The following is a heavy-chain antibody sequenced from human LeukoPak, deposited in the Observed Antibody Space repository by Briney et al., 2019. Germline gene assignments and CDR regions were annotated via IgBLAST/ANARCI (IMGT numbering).Heavy chain of an antibody. Sequence: SETLSLTCTVSGYSISSGYYWGWIRQPPGKGLEWIGSIYHSGRTFYNPSLKSRVTISVDTSKNQFTLKLTSVTAADTAVYYCASSAYESSGYGGYYMDVWGKGTTVTVSS. CDR1: GYSISSGYY. V-gene: IGHV4-38-2*02. J-gene: IGHJ6*03. D-gene: IGHD3-22*01. CDR2: IYHSGRT. CDR3: ASSAYESSGYGGYYMDV.